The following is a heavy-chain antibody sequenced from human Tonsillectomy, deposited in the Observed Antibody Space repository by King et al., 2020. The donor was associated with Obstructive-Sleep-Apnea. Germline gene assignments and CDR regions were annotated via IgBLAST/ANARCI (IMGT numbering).Heavy chain of an antibody. Sequence: VQLQESGPGLVKPSQTLSLTCTVSCGSISSGGYYCSWIRQHPGKGPEWIGYIYYMGSTYYNPSLKSLVTISVYTSKNQFSLKLGSVPAADTAVYYCARRTYYYDSSGLNWFDPWGQGTLVTVSS. CDR1: CGSISSGGYY. CDR3: ARRTYYYDSSGLNWFDP. D-gene: IGHD3-22*01. V-gene: IGHV4-31*01. J-gene: IGHJ5*02. CDR2: IYYMGST.